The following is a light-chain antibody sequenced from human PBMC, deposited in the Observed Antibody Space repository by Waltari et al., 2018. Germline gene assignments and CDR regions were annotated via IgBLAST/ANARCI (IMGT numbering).Light chain of an antibody. V-gene: IGKV3-20*01. CDR1: QGVGKY. CDR3: QKYDFLPAT. J-gene: IGKJ1*01. Sequence: IVLTQSPGPLPLSPGVSATLSCRSSQGVGKYLAWYQQRPGQAPRLLLYHASIRATGIPDRFSGSGYGTDFSLTISRLEPEDFAVYYCQKYDFLPATFGQGTTVEIK. CDR2: HAS.